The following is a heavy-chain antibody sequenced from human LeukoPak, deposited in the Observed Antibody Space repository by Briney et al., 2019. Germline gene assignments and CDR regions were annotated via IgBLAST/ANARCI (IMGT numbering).Heavy chain of an antibody. Sequence: GGSLRLSCAASGVSFSVYWMHWVRQAPGKGLEWVAAISSSSRDIFYADSVKGRFSISRDNTQNSLSLRMNSLRAEDTAVYYCVREAAATLFDYWGQGTLVTVSS. V-gene: IGHV3-21*01. CDR2: ISSSSRDI. J-gene: IGHJ4*02. D-gene: IGHD1-26*01. CDR1: GVSFSVYW. CDR3: VREAAATLFDY.